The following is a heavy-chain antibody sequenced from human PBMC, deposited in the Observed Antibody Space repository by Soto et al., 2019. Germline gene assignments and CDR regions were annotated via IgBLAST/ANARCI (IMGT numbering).Heavy chain of an antibody. CDR1: GGSITSHY. D-gene: IGHD3-10*01. Sequence: QVQLQESGPGLVKPSETLSLTCSVSGGSITSHYCSWFRQPPGKGLEWIGYIHHSGSTSYNPSLNGRVTMSVDTSKNQFSLKVNSVTAADTALYYCARQGFGQLHGLVDVWGPGTTVTVSS. CDR3: ARQGFGQLHGLVDV. J-gene: IGHJ6*02. V-gene: IGHV4-59*08. CDR2: IHHSGST.